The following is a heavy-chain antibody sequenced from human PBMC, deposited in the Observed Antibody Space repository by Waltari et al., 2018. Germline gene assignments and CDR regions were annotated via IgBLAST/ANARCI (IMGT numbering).Heavy chain of an antibody. CDR1: GFPFRDYS. CDR2: IGSSGAAT. D-gene: IGHD2-21*01. J-gene: IGHJ4*02. Sequence: EVQLLESGGGLVQPGGSLRLSGSVAGFPFRDYSRTWVRQAPGKGLEWVALIGSSGAATYYADSVKGRFSISRDNSRNTLYLQMNSLRAEDTAMYYCAKRGAPGELWFFDYWGQGNLVTVSS. V-gene: IGHV3-23*01. CDR3: AKRGAPGELWFFDY.